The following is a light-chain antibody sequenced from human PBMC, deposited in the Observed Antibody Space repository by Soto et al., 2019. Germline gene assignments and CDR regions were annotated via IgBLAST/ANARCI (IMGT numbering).Light chain of an antibody. CDR2: AAS. V-gene: IGKV3-20*01. Sequence: ETVLTQSPGTLSLSPGERATLSCRASQAVRNSYVAWYQHRPGQAPRVLIHAASSRDTGIPDRFSGTGSGTEFTLTITRLEPDDFAVYYCQQYGNSPRTFGQGTKVDIK. CDR3: QQYGNSPRT. J-gene: IGKJ1*01. CDR1: QAVRNSY.